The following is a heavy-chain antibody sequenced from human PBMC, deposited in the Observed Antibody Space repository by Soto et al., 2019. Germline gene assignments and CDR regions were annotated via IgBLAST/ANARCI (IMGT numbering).Heavy chain of an antibody. J-gene: IGHJ4*02. V-gene: IGHV3-53*04. CDR1: GFNLSSNY. CDR2: IYSGGNS. CDR3: ARELAGLDY. D-gene: IGHD2-21*01. Sequence: EVQLVESGGGLVQPGGSLRLSCVASGFNLSSNYMTWVRQAPGKGLEWVSVIYSGGNSDYADSVKGRFTISRHNSKNTLFLQMNSLSAEDTAVYYCARELAGLDYWGQGTLVTVSS.